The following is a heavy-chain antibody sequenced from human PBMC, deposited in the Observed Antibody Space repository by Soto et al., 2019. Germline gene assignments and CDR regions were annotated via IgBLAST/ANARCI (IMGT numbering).Heavy chain of an antibody. CDR3: ARDRSNSPDLFDS. J-gene: IGHJ4*02. Sequence: LSLTCSVSGGSINSDEYYWSWIRQPPGGGLEWIGHVYYTGSTSYSPSLKSRLTISIDTSKNQFSLRLTSVSAADAAVYYCARDRSNSPDLFDSWGQGTLVTVS. CDR1: GGSINSDEYY. V-gene: IGHV4-30-4*01. CDR2: VYYTGST. D-gene: IGHD4-4*01.